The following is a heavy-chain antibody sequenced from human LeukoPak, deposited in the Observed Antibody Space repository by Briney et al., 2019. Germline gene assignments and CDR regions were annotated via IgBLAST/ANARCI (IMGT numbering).Heavy chain of an antibody. J-gene: IGHJ5*02. Sequence: SETLSLTCTVSGGSISSYYWSRIRQPPGKGLEWIGYIYYSGSTNYNPSLKSRVTISVDTSKNQFSLKLSSMTAADTAVYYCARLGYCSGGSCYRGWFDPWGQGTLVTVSS. CDR3: ARLGYCSGGSCYRGWFDP. D-gene: IGHD2-15*01. CDR1: GGSISSYY. CDR2: IYYSGST. V-gene: IGHV4-59*08.